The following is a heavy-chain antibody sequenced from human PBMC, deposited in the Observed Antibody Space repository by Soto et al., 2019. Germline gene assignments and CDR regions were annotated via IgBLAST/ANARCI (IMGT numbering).Heavy chain of an antibody. CDR1: EFTFSDYY. J-gene: IGHJ6*02. CDR2: ISSSGSTI. V-gene: IGHV3-11*01. CDR3: ARTHRDPYYSYYGMDV. Sequence: QVQLVESGGGLVKPGGSLRLSCAASEFTFSDYYMNWIRQAPGKGLEWVSYISSSGSTIYYADSVKGRFTISRDNAKNSLYLQVNSLRAEDTAVYYCARTHRDPYYSYYGMDVWGQGTTVTVSS.